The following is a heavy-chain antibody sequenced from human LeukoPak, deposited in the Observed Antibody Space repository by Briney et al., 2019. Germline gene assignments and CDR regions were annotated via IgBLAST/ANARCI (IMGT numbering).Heavy chain of an antibody. Sequence: SETLSLTCTVSGGSISSYYWSWIRQPAGKGLEWIGRIYTSGSTNYNPSLKSRVTMSVDTSKNQFSLKLSSVTAADTAVYYCARDESKLLWFGELQYYFDYWGQGTLVTVSS. V-gene: IGHV4-4*07. D-gene: IGHD3-10*01. CDR1: GGSISSYY. J-gene: IGHJ4*02. CDR2: IYTSGST. CDR3: ARDESKLLWFGELQYYFDY.